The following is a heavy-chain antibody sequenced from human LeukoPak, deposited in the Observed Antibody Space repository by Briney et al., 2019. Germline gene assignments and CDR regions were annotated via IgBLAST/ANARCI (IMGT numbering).Heavy chain of an antibody. D-gene: IGHD2-2*01. CDR3: AKSPIVVVPGAMLWIDY. Sequence: PGGSLRLSCAASGFTFSSYGMHWVRQAPGKGLEWVAVISYDGTNKYYADSVKGRFTISRDNSKNTLYLQMNSLRAEDTAVYYCAKSPIVVVPGAMLWIDYWGQGTLVTVSS. J-gene: IGHJ4*02. V-gene: IGHV3-30*18. CDR2: ISYDGTNK. CDR1: GFTFSSYG.